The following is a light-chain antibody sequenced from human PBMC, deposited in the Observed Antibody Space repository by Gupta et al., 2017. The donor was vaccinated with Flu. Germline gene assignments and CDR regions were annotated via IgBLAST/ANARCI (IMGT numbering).Light chain of an antibody. V-gene: IGKV3-11*01. CDR3: HQRSNWPPYT. Sequence: EIVLTHSPATLSLSPGQTATLSFRASQSISSYLAGYQQKPGQAPRLLNFEASTRATGIPARFSGSGSGTDFTLTISSLEPEDFAVYYCHQRSNWPPYTFGQGTRLEIK. CDR2: EAS. J-gene: IGKJ2*01. CDR1: QSISSY.